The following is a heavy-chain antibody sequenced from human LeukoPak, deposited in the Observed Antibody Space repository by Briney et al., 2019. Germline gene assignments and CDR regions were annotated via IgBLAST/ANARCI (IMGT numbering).Heavy chain of an antibody. Sequence: SGGSLRLSCAASGFTFSSYEMHWVRQAPGKGLEWVSYISSSGSTIYYADSVKGRFTISRDNAKNSLYLQMNSLRAEDTAVYYCARDRIAAAASYSDYYYYYMDVWGKGTTVTVSS. CDR2: ISSSGSTI. J-gene: IGHJ6*03. CDR3: ARDRIAAAASYSDYYYYYMDV. V-gene: IGHV3-48*03. CDR1: GFTFSSYE. D-gene: IGHD6-13*01.